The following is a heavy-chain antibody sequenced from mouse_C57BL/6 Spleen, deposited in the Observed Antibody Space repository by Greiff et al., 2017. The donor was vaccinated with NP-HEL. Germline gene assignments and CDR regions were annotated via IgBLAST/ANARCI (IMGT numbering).Heavy chain of an antibody. Sequence: QVQLKQPGAELVMPGASVKLSCKASGYTFTSYWMHWVKQRPGQGLEWIGEIDPSDSYTNYNQKFKGKSTLTVDKSSSTAYMQLSSLTSEDSAVYYCARCHDYDNYAMDYWGQGTSVTVSS. CDR1: GYTFTSYW. CDR2: IDPSDSYT. J-gene: IGHJ4*01. V-gene: IGHV1-69*01. CDR3: ARCHDYDNYAMDY. D-gene: IGHD2-4*01.